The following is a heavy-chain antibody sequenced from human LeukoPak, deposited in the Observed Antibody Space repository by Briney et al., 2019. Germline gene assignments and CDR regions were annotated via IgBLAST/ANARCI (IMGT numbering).Heavy chain of an antibody. D-gene: IGHD6-19*01. V-gene: IGHV4-34*01. CDR3: ARGLGGEYSSGWYFN. J-gene: IGHJ1*01. CDR1: GGSFSGYY. Sequence: SETLSLTCAVYGGSFSGYYWSWIRQPPGKGLEWIGEINHSGSTNYNPSLKSRVTISVDTSKNQFSLKLSSVTAADTAVYYCARGLGGEYSSGWYFNWGQETLVTVSS. CDR2: INHSGST.